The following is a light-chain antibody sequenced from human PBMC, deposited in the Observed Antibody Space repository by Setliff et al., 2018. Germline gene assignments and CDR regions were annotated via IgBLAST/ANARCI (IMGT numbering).Light chain of an antibody. Sequence: QSVLAQPASVSGSPGQSITISCTGTSSDVGYYNYVSWYQQHPGKAPKLMIYEVGNRPSGVSNRFSGSKSGNTASLTISGLRAEDEADYYCCSYEDSSTFELFGGGTKGTVL. J-gene: IGLJ2*01. CDR3: CSYEDSSTFEL. V-gene: IGLV2-23*02. CDR2: EVG. CDR1: SSDVGYYNY.